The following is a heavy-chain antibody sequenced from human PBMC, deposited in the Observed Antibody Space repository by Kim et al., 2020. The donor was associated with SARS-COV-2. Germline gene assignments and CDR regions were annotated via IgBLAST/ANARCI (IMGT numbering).Heavy chain of an antibody. Sequence: SVKVSCKASGGTFSSYAISWVRQAPGQGLEWMGGIIPIFGTANYAQKFQGRVTITADESTSTAYMELSSLRSEDTAVYYCARGAAAGEGLGYYYYGMDVWGQGTTVTVSS. D-gene: IGHD6-13*01. CDR2: IIPIFGTA. CDR1: GGTFSSYA. J-gene: IGHJ6*02. V-gene: IGHV1-69*13. CDR3: ARGAAAGEGLGYYYYGMDV.